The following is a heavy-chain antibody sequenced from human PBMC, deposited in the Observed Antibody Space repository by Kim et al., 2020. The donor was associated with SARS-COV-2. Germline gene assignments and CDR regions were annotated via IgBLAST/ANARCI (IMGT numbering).Heavy chain of an antibody. J-gene: IGHJ4*02. CDR3: TTEPSRWDGYTNTEDY. D-gene: IGHD5-12*01. V-gene: IGHV3-15*01. Sequence: PVKGRFTISRDDSKNTLYLQMNSLKTEDTAVYYCTTEPSRWDGYTNTEDYWGQGTLVTVSS.